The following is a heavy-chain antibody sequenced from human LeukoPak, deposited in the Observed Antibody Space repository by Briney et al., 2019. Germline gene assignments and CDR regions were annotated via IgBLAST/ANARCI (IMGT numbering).Heavy chain of an antibody. D-gene: IGHD6-19*01. Sequence: GGSLRLSCAASGFIFSNHGMHWVRQAPGKGLEWVSFIRYDGREQYYADSVKGRFTISRDNSKNTLYLQMNSLRAEDTAVYYCAKDLLGQWLVLGAFDIWGQGTMVTVSS. CDR2: IRYDGREQ. CDR3: AKDLLGQWLVLGAFDI. CDR1: GFIFSNHG. V-gene: IGHV3-30*02. J-gene: IGHJ3*02.